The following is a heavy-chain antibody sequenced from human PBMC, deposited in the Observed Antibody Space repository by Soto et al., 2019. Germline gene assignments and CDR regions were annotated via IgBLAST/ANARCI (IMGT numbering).Heavy chain of an antibody. Sequence: ASETLSLTCAVYGGSFSGYYWSWIRQPPGKGLEWIGEINHSGSTNYNPSLKSRVTISVDTSKNQFSMKLISVTAADAAVYYCARSTVTTIGYYYYCMDVWGQGTTVTVSS. V-gene: IGHV4-34*01. CDR2: INHSGST. CDR1: GGSFSGYY. J-gene: IGHJ6*02. CDR3: ARSTVTTIGYYYYCMDV. D-gene: IGHD4-4*01.